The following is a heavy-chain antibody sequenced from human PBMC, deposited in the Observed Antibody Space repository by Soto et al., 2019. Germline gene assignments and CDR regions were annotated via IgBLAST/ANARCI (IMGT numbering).Heavy chain of an antibody. CDR3: ARDYYGMDV. V-gene: IGHV4-30-2*06. Sequence: TSETLSLTCTVSGGSITSGGYSWTWIRQSPGKGLEWIGYTYQSGSAYYNPSLKSRVTISVDRSKNQFSLNLTSVTAADTAVYYCARDYYGMDVWGQGTTVTVSS. J-gene: IGHJ6*02. CDR2: TYQSGSA. CDR1: GGSITSGGYS.